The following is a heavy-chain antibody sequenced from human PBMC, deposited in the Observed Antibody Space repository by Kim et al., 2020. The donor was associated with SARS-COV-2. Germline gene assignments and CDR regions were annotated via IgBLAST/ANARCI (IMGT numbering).Heavy chain of an antibody. CDR2: ISSSGSTI. D-gene: IGHD6-19*01. V-gene: IGHV3-11*04. J-gene: IGHJ4*02. Sequence: GGSLRLSCAASGFTFSDYYMSWIRQAPGKGLEWVSYISSSGSTIYYADSVKGRFTISRDNAKNSLYLQMNSLRAEDTAVYYCARDLMYSSGCHAVDYWGQGTLVTVSS. CDR3: ARDLMYSSGCHAVDY. CDR1: GFTFSDYY.